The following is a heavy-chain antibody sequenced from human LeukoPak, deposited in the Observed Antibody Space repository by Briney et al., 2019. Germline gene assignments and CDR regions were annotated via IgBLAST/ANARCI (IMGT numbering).Heavy chain of an antibody. CDR2: ISSSSSYI. Sequence: GGSLRLSCAASGFTFSTYGMNWVRQAPGKGLEWVSSISSSSSYIYYADSVKGRFTISRDNAENSLYLQLNSLRAEDTAVYYCARVGCSSTNCYDFDYWGQGTLVTVSS. CDR3: ARVGCSSTNCYDFDY. V-gene: IGHV3-21*01. D-gene: IGHD2-2*01. CDR1: GFTFSTYG. J-gene: IGHJ4*02.